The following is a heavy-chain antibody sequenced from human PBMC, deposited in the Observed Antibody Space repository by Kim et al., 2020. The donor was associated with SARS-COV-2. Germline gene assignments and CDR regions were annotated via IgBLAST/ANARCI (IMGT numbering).Heavy chain of an antibody. J-gene: IGHJ4*02. Sequence: KFQGRGTMTRDTSTSTVYMELSSLRSEDTAVYYCARESSDDYGDYGLFDYWGQGTLVTVSS. V-gene: IGHV1-46*01. D-gene: IGHD4-17*01. CDR3: ARESSDDYGDYGLFDY.